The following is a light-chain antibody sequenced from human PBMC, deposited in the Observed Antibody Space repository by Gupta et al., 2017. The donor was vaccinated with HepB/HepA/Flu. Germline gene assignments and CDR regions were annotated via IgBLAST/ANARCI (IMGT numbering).Light chain of an antibody. V-gene: IGLV2-14*03. Sequence: SALTQPASVSGSPGQSITISCTGTSSDVGGYNYVSWYQQYPGKAPNVMIYDVSKRPAGVSNRFSGSKSGNTASLTISGLQAEDEADYYCSSDTSTTTLAFGTGTKVTVL. CDR2: DVS. CDR3: SSDTSTTTLA. J-gene: IGLJ1*01. CDR1: SSDVGGYNY.